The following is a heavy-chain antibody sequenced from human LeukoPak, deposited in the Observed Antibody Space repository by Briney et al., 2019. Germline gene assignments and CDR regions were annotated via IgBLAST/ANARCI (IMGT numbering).Heavy chain of an antibody. CDR1: GGSISSYY. J-gene: IGHJ3*02. V-gene: IGHV4-34*01. D-gene: IGHD3-16*02. CDR2: INHSGST. CDR3: ARWGPRYTTLRAFDI. Sequence: SETLSLTCTVSGGSISSYYWSWIRQPPGKGLEWIGEINHSGSTNYNPSLKSRVTISVDTSKNQFSLKLSSVTAADTAVYYCARWGPRYTTLRAFDIWGQGTMVTVPS.